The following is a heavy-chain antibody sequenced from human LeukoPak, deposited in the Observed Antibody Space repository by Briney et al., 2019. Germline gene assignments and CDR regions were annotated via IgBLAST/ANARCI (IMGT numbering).Heavy chain of an antibody. CDR2: IIPILGTA. Sequence: SVKVSCKASGGTFSSYAISWVRQAPGQGLEWMGGIIPILGTANYAQKFQGRVTITADESTSTAYMELSSLRSEDTAVYYCARDLEYSYGPFDYWGQGTLVTVSS. CDR1: GGTFSSYA. J-gene: IGHJ4*02. CDR3: ARDLEYSYGPFDY. D-gene: IGHD5-18*01. V-gene: IGHV1-69*13.